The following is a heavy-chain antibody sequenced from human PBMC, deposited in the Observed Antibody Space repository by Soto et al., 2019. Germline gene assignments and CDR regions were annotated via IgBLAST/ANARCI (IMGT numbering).Heavy chain of an antibody. CDR3: AKDFEQWLHPYYFHY. Sequence: GGSLRLSCAASRFTFSSSGMHWVRQSPGKGLEWVALISYDGSHQFYADSLKGRFTISRDNSINTLFLQMNSLRVEDTGLYYCAKDFEQWLHPYYFHYWGQGTLVTVSS. CDR1: RFTFSSSG. D-gene: IGHD6-19*01. J-gene: IGHJ4*02. V-gene: IGHV3-30*18. CDR2: ISYDGSHQ.